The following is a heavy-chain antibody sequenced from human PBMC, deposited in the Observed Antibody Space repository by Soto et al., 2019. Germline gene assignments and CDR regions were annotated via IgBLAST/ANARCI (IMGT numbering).Heavy chain of an antibody. V-gene: IGHV3-30*18. D-gene: IGHD2-8*01. J-gene: IGHJ6*02. CDR1: GFTFSSYG. CDR2: ISYDGSNK. Sequence: QVQLVESGGGVVQPGRSLRLSCAASGFTFSSYGMHWVRQAPGKGLEWVAVISYDGSNKYYADSVKGRFTISRDNSKNTLYLQMNSLRAEDTAVYYCAKDRDIVLSLGGYGMDVWGQGTTVTVSS. CDR3: AKDRDIVLSLGGYGMDV.